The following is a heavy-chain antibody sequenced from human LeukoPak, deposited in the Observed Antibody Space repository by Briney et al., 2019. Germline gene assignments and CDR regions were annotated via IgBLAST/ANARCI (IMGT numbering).Heavy chain of an antibody. D-gene: IGHD2-15*01. CDR2: IYHSGST. CDR1: GGSISSGGYS. J-gene: IGHJ1*01. Sequence: PSETLSLTCTVSGGSISSGGYSWSWIRQPPGKGLEWIGYIYHSGSTYYNPSLKSRVTISVDRSKNQFSLKLSSVTAADTAVYYCARGGHCSGGSCREYFQHWGQGTLVTVSS. V-gene: IGHV4-30-2*01. CDR3: ARGGHCSGGSCREYFQH.